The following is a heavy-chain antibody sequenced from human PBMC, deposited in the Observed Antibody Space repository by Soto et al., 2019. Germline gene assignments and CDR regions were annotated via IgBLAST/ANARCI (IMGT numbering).Heavy chain of an antibody. CDR1: GFTFSNAW. V-gene: IGHV3-15*01. J-gene: IGHJ4*02. CDR3: TTEGLERPGGLDY. Sequence: GGSLRLSCAASGFTFSNAWMSWVRQAPGKGLEWVGRIKSKTDGGTTDYAAPVKGRFTISRDDSKNTLYLQMNSLKTEDTAVYYCTTEGLERPGGLDYWGQGTLVTVSS. CDR2: IKSKTDGGTT. D-gene: IGHD1-1*01.